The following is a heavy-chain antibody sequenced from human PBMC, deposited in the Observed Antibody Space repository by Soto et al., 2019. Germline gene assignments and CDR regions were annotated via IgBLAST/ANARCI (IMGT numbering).Heavy chain of an antibody. D-gene: IGHD4-4*01. V-gene: IGHV3-48*01. CDR3: VQDGDSISNYLTVFES. CDR2: ISSSSTTK. Sequence: KGLEWVSYISSSSTTKYYADSVKGRFTISRDNAKNSLYLQMNSLRAEDTAVYYCVQDGDSISNYLTVFESWG. J-gene: IGHJ5*01.